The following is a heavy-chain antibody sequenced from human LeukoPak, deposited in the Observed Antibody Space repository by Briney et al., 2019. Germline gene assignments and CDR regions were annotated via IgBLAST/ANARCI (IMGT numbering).Heavy chain of an antibody. D-gene: IGHD3-22*01. Sequence: ASVKVSCKASGYTFTSYDINWVRQATGQGLEWMGWMNPNSGNTGYAQKFQGRVTITRNTSISTAYMELSSLRSEDTAVYYCATVHYDSSGYEYYFDYWGQGTLVTVSS. CDR1: GYTFTSYD. J-gene: IGHJ4*02. CDR2: MNPNSGNT. V-gene: IGHV1-8*01. CDR3: ATVHYDSSGYEYYFDY.